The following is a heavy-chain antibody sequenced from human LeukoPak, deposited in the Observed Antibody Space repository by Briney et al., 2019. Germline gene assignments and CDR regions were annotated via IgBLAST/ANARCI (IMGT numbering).Heavy chain of an antibody. D-gene: IGHD2-2*01. Sequence: SETLSLTCTLSGGSISSSCFYWGWIRQPPGKGLECIGTIYYSGITYYNSSLKSRVTISVDTSKNQFSLKLSSVTAADTAVYFCARSGPAAGRPDAFDIWGQGTMVTVSS. CDR1: GGSISSSCFY. CDR2: IYYSGIT. CDR3: ARSGPAAGRPDAFDI. V-gene: IGHV4-39*07. J-gene: IGHJ3*02.